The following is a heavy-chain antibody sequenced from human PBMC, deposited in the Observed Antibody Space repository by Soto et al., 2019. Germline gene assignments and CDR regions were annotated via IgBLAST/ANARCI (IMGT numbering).Heavy chain of an antibody. CDR2: IIPIFGTA. D-gene: IGHD2-2*01. J-gene: IGHJ6*02. Sequence: SVKVACKASGDTLSSYAISWLRQAPGQGLEWMGGIIPIFGTANYAQKFQGRVTITADESTSTAYMELSSLRSEDTAVYYCAREFIVVVPAAITLVDYYGMDVWGQGTTVTVSS. CDR1: GDTLSSYA. CDR3: AREFIVVVPAAITLVDYYGMDV. V-gene: IGHV1-69*13.